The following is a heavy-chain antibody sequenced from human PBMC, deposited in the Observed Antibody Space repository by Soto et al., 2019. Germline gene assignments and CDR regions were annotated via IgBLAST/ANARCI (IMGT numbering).Heavy chain of an antibody. J-gene: IGHJ5*02. CDR1: GGSISSGGYS. Sequence: SETLSLTCAVSGGSISSGGYSWSWIRQPPGKGLEWIGYIYHSGSTYYNPSLKSRVTISVDRSKNQFSLKLSSVTAADTAVYYCARDKRYCTNGVCYRAFDPWGQGTLVTVPQ. CDR3: ARDKRYCTNGVCYRAFDP. D-gene: IGHD2-8*01. CDR2: IYHSGST. V-gene: IGHV4-30-2*01.